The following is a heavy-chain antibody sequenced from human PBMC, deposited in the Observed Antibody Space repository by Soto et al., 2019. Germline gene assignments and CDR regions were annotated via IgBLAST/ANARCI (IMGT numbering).Heavy chain of an antibody. D-gene: IGHD3-3*01. CDR3: ARARETRDNFWSGYSHYYMDV. V-gene: IGHV3-33*01. Sequence: GGSLRLSCAASGFTFSSYGMHWVRQAPGKGLEWVAVIWYDGSNKYYADSVKGRFTISRDNSKNTLYLQMNSLRAEDTAVYYCARARETRDNFWSGYSHYYMDVWGKGTTVTVSS. CDR1: GFTFSSYG. J-gene: IGHJ6*03. CDR2: IWYDGSNK.